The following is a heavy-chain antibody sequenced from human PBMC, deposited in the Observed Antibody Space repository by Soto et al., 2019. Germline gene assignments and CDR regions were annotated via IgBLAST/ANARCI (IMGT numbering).Heavy chain of an antibody. Sequence: SETLSLTCAVYGGSFSGYYWSWIRQPPGKGLEWIGEINHSGSTNYNPSLKSRVTISVDTSKNQFSLKLSSVTAADTAVYYCARAVHSSGWYNWFDPWGQGTLVTVSS. D-gene: IGHD6-19*01. CDR2: INHSGST. J-gene: IGHJ5*02. V-gene: IGHV4-34*01. CDR1: GGSFSGYY. CDR3: ARAVHSSGWYNWFDP.